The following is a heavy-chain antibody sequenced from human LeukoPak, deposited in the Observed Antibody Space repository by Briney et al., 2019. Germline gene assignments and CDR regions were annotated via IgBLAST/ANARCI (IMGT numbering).Heavy chain of an antibody. CDR2: IYSGGSR. J-gene: IGHJ3*02. CDR1: GFTVRSNY. Sequence: GGSLRLSCAASGFTVRSNYMSWVRQAPGKGLEWVSVIYSGGSRYYADSVEGRFTISRDNSKNTLYLQMNSLRAEDTAVYYCARDLAFDIWGQGTMVTVSS. V-gene: IGHV3-66*02. CDR3: ARDLAFDI.